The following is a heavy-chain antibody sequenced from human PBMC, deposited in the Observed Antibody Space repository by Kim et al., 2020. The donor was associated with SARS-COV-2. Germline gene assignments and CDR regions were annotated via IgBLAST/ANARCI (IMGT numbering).Heavy chain of an antibody. J-gene: IGHJ4*01. CDR2: IYYSGST. CDR1: GGSISSSSYY. D-gene: IGHD5-18*01. V-gene: IGHV4-39*01. CDR3: ARRTSWIQLWSKGYYFD. Sequence: SQTLSLTCTVSGGSISSSSYYWGWIRQPPGKGLEWIGSIYYSGSTYYNPSLKSRVTISVDTSKNQFSLKLSSVTAADTAVYYCARRTSWIQLWSKGYYFD.